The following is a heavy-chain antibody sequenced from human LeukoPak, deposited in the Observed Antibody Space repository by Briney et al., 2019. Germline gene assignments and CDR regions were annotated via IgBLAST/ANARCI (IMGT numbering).Heavy chain of an antibody. D-gene: IGHD3-10*01. V-gene: IGHV3-7*04. J-gene: IGHJ3*02. CDR2: INEDGSEK. CDR1: GFPFSSYW. CDR3: ARGFGGRSGFDI. Sequence: PGGSLRLSCAVSGFPFSSYWMSWVRRAPGNGLEWVATINEDGSEKYYVDSVKGRFTISRDNAKNSLYLQMNSLRAEDTTLYYCARGFGGRSGFDIWGQGTMVTVSS.